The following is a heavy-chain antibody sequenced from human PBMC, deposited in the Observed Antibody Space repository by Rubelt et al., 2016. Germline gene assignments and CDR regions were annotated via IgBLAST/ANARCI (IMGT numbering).Heavy chain of an antibody. Sequence: QVQLQESGPGLVKPSETLSLTCTVSGGSISSYYWSWIWQPPGKGLEWIGYIYYSGSTYYNPSLKGRVTISVDKSKNQFALKLSSVSAADTAVYYCARELAYYDSSGYPITDAFDIWGQGTMVTVSS. CDR2: IYYSGST. V-gene: IGHV4-59*12. J-gene: IGHJ3*02. CDR1: GGSISSYY. D-gene: IGHD3-22*01. CDR3: ARELAYYDSSGYPITDAFDI.